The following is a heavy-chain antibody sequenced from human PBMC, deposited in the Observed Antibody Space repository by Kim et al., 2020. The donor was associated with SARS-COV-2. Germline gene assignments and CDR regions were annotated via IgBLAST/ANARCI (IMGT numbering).Heavy chain of an antibody. CDR1: GFTFSSYS. V-gene: IGHV3-48*02. D-gene: IGHD2-2*02. CDR3: AKAYSLWDYCSSTSCYMLLYYYYGMDV. J-gene: IGHJ6*02. CDR2: ISSSSTI. Sequence: GGSLRLSCAASGFTFSSYSMNWVHQAPGKGLEWVSYISSSSTIYYADSVKGRFTISRDNAKNSLYLQMNSLRDEDTAVYYCAKAYSLWDYCSSTSCYMLLYYYYGMDVWGQGTTVTVSS.